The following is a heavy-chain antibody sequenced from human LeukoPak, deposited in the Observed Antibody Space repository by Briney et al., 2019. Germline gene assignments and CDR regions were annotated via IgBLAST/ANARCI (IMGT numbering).Heavy chain of an antibody. CDR3: ARLGATNYFDY. CDR2: ISSSGRTI. Sequence: GGSLRLSCAASGFTFSNYEMNWVRQARGKGVEWVSYISSSGRTIYYADSVKGRFSISRDNAKNSLYLQMSSLRAEDTAVYYCARLGATNYFDYWGQGILVTVSS. D-gene: IGHD1-26*01. J-gene: IGHJ4*02. CDR1: GFTFSNYE. V-gene: IGHV3-48*03.